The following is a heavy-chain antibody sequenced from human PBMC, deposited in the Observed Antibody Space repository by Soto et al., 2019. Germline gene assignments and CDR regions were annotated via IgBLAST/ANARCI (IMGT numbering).Heavy chain of an antibody. CDR3: ARGPHDNSPYAIDY. V-gene: IGHV4-30-4*01. CDR2: IYYSGST. CDR1: GGSISSGDYY. J-gene: IGHJ4*02. Sequence: KTSETLSLTCTVSGGSISSGDYYWSWIRQPPGKGLEWIGYIYYSGSTYFNPSLKSRVTISIDTSKNQFSLKLSSVTAADTAVYYCARGPHDNSPYAIDYWGQGTLVTVSS. D-gene: IGHD3-22*01.